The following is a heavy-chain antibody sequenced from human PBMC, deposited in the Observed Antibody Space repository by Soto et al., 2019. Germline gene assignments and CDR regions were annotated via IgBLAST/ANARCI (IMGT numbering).Heavy chain of an antibody. J-gene: IGHJ5*02. Sequence: SETLSLTCTVSGGSISSYYWSWIRQPPGKGLEWIGYIYYSGSTNYNPSLKSRVTISVDTSKNQFSLKLSSVTAADTAVYYCARDRKDYDILTGCYTGNWFDPWGQGTLVTVSS. D-gene: IGHD3-9*01. CDR1: GGSISSYY. V-gene: IGHV4-59*01. CDR2: IYYSGST. CDR3: ARDRKDYDILTGCYTGNWFDP.